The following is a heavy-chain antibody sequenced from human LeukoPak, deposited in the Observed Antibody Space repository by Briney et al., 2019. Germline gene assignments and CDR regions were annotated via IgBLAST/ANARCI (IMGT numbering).Heavy chain of an antibody. CDR1: GGSISSSGYY. Sequence: SETLSLTCTVSGGSISSSGYYWGWIRQPPGKGLEWIASIYYSGSTYYNPSLKSRVTISVDTSKNQLPLKLSSLTAADTAVYYCARHEYSGSYYGLSWFDPWGQGTLVTVSS. V-gene: IGHV4-39*01. CDR2: IYYSGST. CDR3: ARHEYSGSYYGLSWFDP. J-gene: IGHJ5*02. D-gene: IGHD1-26*01.